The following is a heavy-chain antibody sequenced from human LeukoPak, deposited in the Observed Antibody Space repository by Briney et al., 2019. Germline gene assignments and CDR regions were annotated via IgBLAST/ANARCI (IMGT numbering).Heavy chain of an antibody. J-gene: IGHJ4*02. CDR1: GFTFSSYA. Sequence: GGSLRLSCAASGFTFSSYAMSWVRQPPGKGLEWVAAISGSGGSTYYADSVKGRFTMSRDNSKNTVYLQMNSLRAEDTAVYYCAKDQGSQVFDYWGQGTLVTVSS. D-gene: IGHD6-13*01. CDR3: AKDQGSQVFDY. CDR2: ISGSGGST. V-gene: IGHV3-23*01.